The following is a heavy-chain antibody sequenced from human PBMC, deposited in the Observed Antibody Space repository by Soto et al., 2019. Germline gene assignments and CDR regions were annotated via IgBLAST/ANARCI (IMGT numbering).Heavy chain of an antibody. J-gene: IGHJ6*02. V-gene: IGHV1-18*03. CDR2: ISAYNSKT. CDR3: ARDLGLLWFGELLKNGFYYYYGMDV. D-gene: IGHD3-10*01. Sequence: ASVKVSCKASGYTFTSYGISWVRQAPGQGLEWMGWISAYNSKTNYAQKLQGRVTMTTDTSTSTAYMGLRSLRCDDMAVYYCARDLGLLWFGELLKNGFYYYYGMDVWGQGTTVTVSS. CDR1: GYTFTSYG.